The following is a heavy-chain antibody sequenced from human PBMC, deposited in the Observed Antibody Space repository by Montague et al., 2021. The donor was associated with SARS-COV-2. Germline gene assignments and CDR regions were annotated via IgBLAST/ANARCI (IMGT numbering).Heavy chain of an antibody. V-gene: IGHV4-39*01. J-gene: IGHJ5*02. Sequence: SETLSLTCTVSGGSITTSSAFHWAWVRQPPGKGLEWIGNVHSTGTTYXXXXLXSRVTISVDTSRKQFTLRLTSVTAADTAVYHCARLPTGYPNWFDPWGQGTLVTVSS. CDR1: GGSITTSSAFH. D-gene: IGHD3-9*01. CDR3: ARLPTGYPNWFDP. CDR2: VHSTGTT.